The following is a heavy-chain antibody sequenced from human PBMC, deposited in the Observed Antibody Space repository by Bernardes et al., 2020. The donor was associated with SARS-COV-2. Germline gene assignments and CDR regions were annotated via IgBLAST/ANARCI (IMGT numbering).Heavy chain of an antibody. CDR3: ARGGARGLLWFRELNYYYYGMDV. Sequence: SETLSLTCTVSGGSISIYYWSWIRQPPGKGLEWIGYIYYSGSTNYNPSLKCRVTISVDTSKNQFSLKLSSVTAADTAVYYCARGGARGLLWFRELNYYYYGMDVWGQGTTVTVSS. V-gene: IGHV4-59*01. D-gene: IGHD3-10*01. CDR2: IYYSGST. CDR1: GGSISIYY. J-gene: IGHJ6*02.